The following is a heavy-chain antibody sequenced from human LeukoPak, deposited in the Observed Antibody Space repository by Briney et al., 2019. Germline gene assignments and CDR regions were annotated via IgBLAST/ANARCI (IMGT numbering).Heavy chain of an antibody. CDR2: ISAYNGNT. Sequence: ASVKVSCKASGYTFTGYYMHWVRQAPGQGLEWMGWISAYNGNTNYAQKLQGRVTMTTDTSTSTAYMELRSLRSDDTAVYYCASYSSSWYYFDYWGQGTLVTVSS. CDR1: GYTFTGYY. D-gene: IGHD6-13*01. J-gene: IGHJ4*02. CDR3: ASYSSSWYYFDY. V-gene: IGHV1-18*04.